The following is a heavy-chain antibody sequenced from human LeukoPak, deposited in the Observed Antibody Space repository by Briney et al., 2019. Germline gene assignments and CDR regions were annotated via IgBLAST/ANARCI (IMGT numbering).Heavy chain of an antibody. J-gene: IGHJ6*03. CDR1: GFTFTDYS. Sequence: PGGSLRLSCAPSGFTFTDYSMNWVRQAPGKGLEWVASISTVSTYTFYADSVKGRFYISRDNVRNLLYLQMSSLGAEDTAVYYCARDGSGFYLYNYMDVWGKGTTVTVSS. CDR3: ARDGSGFYLYNYMDV. D-gene: IGHD6-25*01. CDR2: ISTVSTYT. V-gene: IGHV3-21*06.